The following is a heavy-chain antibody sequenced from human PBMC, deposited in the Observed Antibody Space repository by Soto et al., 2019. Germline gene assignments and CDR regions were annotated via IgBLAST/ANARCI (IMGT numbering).Heavy chain of an antibody. D-gene: IGHD2-15*01. CDR2: ISSNGGST. Sequence: GGTLRLSCAASGFTFSSYATPWVRQAPGKGLEYVSAISSNGGSTYYANSVKGRFTISRDNSKNTLYLQMGSLRAEDMAVYYCARGRGYSYGPTEDYCSGGSCYFDYWGQGTLVTVSS. J-gene: IGHJ4*02. V-gene: IGHV3-64*01. CDR1: GFTFSSYA. CDR3: ARGRGYSYGPTEDYCSGGSCYFDY.